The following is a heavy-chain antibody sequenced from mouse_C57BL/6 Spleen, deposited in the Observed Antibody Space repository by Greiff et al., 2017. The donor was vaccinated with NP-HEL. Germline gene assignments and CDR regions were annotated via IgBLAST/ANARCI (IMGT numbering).Heavy chain of an antibody. CDR1: GYTFTSYW. CDR2: IDPSDSYT. J-gene: IGHJ4*01. D-gene: IGHD2-4*01. CDR3: ARDDYVYYYAMDY. V-gene: IGHV1-59*01. Sequence: QVQLQQPGAELVRPGTSVKLSCKASGYTFTSYWMHWVKQRPGQGLEWIGVIDPSDSYTNYNQKFKGKATLTVDTSSSTAYMQLSSLTSEDSAVYYCARDDYVYYYAMDYWGQGTSVTVSS.